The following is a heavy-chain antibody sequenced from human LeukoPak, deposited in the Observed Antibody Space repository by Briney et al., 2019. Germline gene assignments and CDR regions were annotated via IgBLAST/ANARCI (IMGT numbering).Heavy chain of an antibody. CDR3: ARGSIAVGYYYYYYYMDV. Sequence: SETLSLTCAVYGGSFSGYYWSWIRQPPGKGLEWIGEINHSGSTNYNPSLKSRVTISVDTSKNQFSLKLSSVTAADTAVYYCARGSIAVGYYYYYYYMDVWGKGTTVTVSS. D-gene: IGHD6-19*01. CDR2: INHSGST. V-gene: IGHV4-34*01. J-gene: IGHJ6*03. CDR1: GGSFSGYY.